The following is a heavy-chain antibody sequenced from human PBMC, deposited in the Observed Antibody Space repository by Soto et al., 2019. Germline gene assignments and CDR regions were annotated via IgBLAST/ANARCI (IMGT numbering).Heavy chain of an antibody. CDR1: GFTFSSCT. V-gene: IGHV3-21*01. D-gene: IGHD2-15*01. CDR3: SGCSGGACHQNYGMDV. Sequence: EVHLVESGGGLVKPGGSLRLSCAVSGFTFSSCTMNWVRQAPGKGLEWVSSISPSTSHIYYADSVKGRFTISRDNAKNSQFLQMSSLRAEDTAVYYCSGCSGGACHQNYGMDVWGQGTTVTVSS. CDR2: ISPSTSHI. J-gene: IGHJ6*02.